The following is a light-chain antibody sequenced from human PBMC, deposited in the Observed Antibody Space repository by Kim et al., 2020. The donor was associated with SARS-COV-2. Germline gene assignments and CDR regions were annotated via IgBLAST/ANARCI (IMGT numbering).Light chain of an antibody. CDR3: QAWDSSTAV. CDR2: QDS. V-gene: IGLV3-1*01. Sequence: VTPGQTASNPCSGDKVGEKFACWYQQKPSQSPVPVIYQDSKRPSGIPERFSGSNSGNTATLTISGTQAMDEADYYCQAWDSSTAVFGGGTQLTV. CDR1: KVGEKF. J-gene: IGLJ3*02.